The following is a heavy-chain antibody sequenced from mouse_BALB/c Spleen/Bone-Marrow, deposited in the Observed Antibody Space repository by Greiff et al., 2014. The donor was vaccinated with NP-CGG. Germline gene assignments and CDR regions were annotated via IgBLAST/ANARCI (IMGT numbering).Heavy chain of an antibody. Sequence: EVQLQQSGPELVKPGASVKMSCKASGYTFTSYVMHWVKQKPGQGLEWIGYINPYNDGTTYNEKFKGKATLTSDKSSSTANMELSSLTSEDSAVYYCARGNYYDYDYFDYWGQGTTLTVSS. CDR3: ARGNYYDYDYFDY. CDR2: INPYNDGT. V-gene: IGHV1-14*01. D-gene: IGHD2-4*01. J-gene: IGHJ2*01. CDR1: GYTFTSYV.